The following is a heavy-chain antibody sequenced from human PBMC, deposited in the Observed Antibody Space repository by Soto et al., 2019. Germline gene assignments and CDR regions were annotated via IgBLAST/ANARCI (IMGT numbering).Heavy chain of an antibody. D-gene: IGHD6-25*01. CDR3: ARIAAESDFAMDV. V-gene: IGHV1-18*01. CDR2: IAAYNGNP. J-gene: IGHJ6*02. Sequence: QAQLVQSGAEVKKPGASVKVSCKASGYSFTTYIISWVRQTAGQGLEWMGWIAAYNGNPKYPQNLQGRVTMTIDPSTSTAYMELTSLRSDDTAVYYCARIAAESDFAMDVWGQGTTVTVSS. CDR1: GYSFTTYI.